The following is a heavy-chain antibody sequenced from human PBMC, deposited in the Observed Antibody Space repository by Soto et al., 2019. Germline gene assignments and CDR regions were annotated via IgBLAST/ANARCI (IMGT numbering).Heavy chain of an antibody. V-gene: IGHV4-59*01. CDR2: VYYTGTT. Sequence: SETLSLTCTVSGGSISSYFYIWVRQPPGKGLEWIRSVYYTGTTDYNPSLKSRVTISVDTSKTQFSLNLRSVTAADTAVFYCVRGRSYSVYDFWGPGTLVTVSS. D-gene: IGHD5-12*01. CDR3: VRGRSYSVYDF. CDR1: GGSISSYF. J-gene: IGHJ4*02.